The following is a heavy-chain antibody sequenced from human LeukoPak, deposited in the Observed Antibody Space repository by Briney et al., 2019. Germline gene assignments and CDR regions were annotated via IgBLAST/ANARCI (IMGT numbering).Heavy chain of an antibody. CDR1: GFTFSSYS. D-gene: IGHD1-26*01. CDR2: ISSSSSTI. CDR3: ARDRTVGAPDY. J-gene: IGHJ4*02. Sequence: GGSLRLSCAASGFTFSSYSMNWVRQAPGNGLEWVSYISSSSSTIYYADSVKGRFTISRDNAKNSLYLQMNSLRAEDTAVYYCARDRTVGAPDYWGQGTLVTVSS. V-gene: IGHV3-48*01.